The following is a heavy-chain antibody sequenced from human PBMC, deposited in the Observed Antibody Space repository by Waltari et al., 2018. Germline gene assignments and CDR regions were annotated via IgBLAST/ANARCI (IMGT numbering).Heavy chain of an antibody. CDR1: GFTFSSYA. V-gene: IGHV3-23*01. CDR3: AKGAWYSSSSGRYHSDY. Sequence: EVQLLESGGGLVQPGGSLRLSRAASGFTFSSYAMRWVRPAPGKGLELVSAISGSGGSTYCADSVKGRFTISRDNSKNTLYLQMNSLRAEDTAVYYCAKGAWYSSSSGRYHSDYWGQGTLVTVSS. CDR2: ISGSGGST. J-gene: IGHJ4*02. D-gene: IGHD6-6*01.